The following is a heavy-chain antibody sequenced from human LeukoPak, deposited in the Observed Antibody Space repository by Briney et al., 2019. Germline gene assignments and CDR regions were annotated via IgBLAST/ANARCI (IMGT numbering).Heavy chain of an antibody. CDR1: GFTFTSYA. V-gene: IGHV3-64*01. CDR3: ARERAQYYPGAALKDAFDT. J-gene: IGHJ3*02. D-gene: IGHD2-15*01. CDR2: IGSDGRTT. Sequence: GGSLRLSCAASGFTFTSYAVHWVRQAPGKGLEYVSAIGSDGRTTNYANSVKGRFTISRDNYKKTVYLQMGSLRVDDMGVYFCARERAQYYPGAALKDAFDTWGQGTMVTVSS.